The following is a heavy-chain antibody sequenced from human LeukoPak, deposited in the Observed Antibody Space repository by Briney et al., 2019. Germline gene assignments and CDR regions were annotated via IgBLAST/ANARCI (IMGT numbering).Heavy chain of an antibody. J-gene: IGHJ4*02. V-gene: IGHV1-18*01. CDR2: ISAYSGNT. CDR1: GYTFTNYG. D-gene: IGHD3-22*01. Sequence: GASVTVSCTASGYTFTNYGIFWVRQAPGQGLEWMGWISAYSGNTNYAQKLQGRVTMTTETSTSTAYMELESLRSDDTAVYYCAISQGSYYDTSGYLGGDYWGQGTLVTVSS. CDR3: AISQGSYYDTSGYLGGDY.